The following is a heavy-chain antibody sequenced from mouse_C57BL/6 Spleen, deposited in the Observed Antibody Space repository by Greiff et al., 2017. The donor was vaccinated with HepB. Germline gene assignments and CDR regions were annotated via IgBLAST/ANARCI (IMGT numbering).Heavy chain of an antibody. CDR3: ARSMGLRQVAWFAY. V-gene: IGHV1-53*01. CDR2: INPSNGGT. D-gene: IGHD2-4*01. CDR1: GYTFTSYW. J-gene: IGHJ3*01. Sequence: RAGTGVVGPGWGGRGCVKSSGYTFTSYWMHWVSQRPGQGLEWIGNINPSNGGTNYNEKFKSKATLTVDKSSSTAYMQLSSLTSEDSAVYYCARSMGLRQVAWFAYWGQGTLVTVSA.